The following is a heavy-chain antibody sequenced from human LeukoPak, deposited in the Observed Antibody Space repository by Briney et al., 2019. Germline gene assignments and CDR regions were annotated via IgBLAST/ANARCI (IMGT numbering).Heavy chain of an antibody. CDR2: MFYSGTA. V-gene: IGHV4-39*01. CDR1: GGSISSSRHY. J-gene: IGHJ5*02. CDR3: ARHTDSSGWYRAWFDP. D-gene: IGHD6-19*01. Sequence: SETLSLTCTVSGGSISSSRHYWGWIRQPPGTGLEWIGSMFYSGTAYYNASLKSRVTISVDTSKNQFSLKVTSVTAADTAVYYCARHTDSSGWYRAWFDPWGQGTLVTVSS.